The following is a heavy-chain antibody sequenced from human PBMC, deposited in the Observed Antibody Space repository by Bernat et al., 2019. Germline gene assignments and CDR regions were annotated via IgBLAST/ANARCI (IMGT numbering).Heavy chain of an antibody. CDR1: GYTFTSYG. CDR3: AREGSSGWSPYNWFDP. Sequence: QVQLVQSGAEVKKPGASVKVSCKASGYTFTSYGISWVRQAPGQGLEWMGWISAYNGNTNYAQKLQGRVTMTTDTSTSTAYTELRSLRSDDTAVYYCAREGSSGWSPYNWFDPWGQGTLVTVSS. D-gene: IGHD6-19*01. CDR2: ISAYNGNT. J-gene: IGHJ5*02. V-gene: IGHV1-18*01.